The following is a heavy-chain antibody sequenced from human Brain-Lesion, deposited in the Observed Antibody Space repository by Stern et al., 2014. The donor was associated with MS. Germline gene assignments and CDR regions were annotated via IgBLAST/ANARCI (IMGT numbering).Heavy chain of an antibody. CDR3: ARGRVVPGFQYYATDV. CDR2: IFNSGST. V-gene: IGHV4-61*02. D-gene: IGHD2-2*01. J-gene: IGHJ6*02. Sequence: QLQLQESGPGLVKPSQTLSLSCTVSGGSISSGGYYWSWIRQPAGKGLEWIGRIFNSGSTSYNPSLKSRVPISIDTYKNQISLRLNSMTAADTAVYYCARGRVVPGFQYYATDVWGQGTTVIVSS. CDR1: GGSISSGGYY.